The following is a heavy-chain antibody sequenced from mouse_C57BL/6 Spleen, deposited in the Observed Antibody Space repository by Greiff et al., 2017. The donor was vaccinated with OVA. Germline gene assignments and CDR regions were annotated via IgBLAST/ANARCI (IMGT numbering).Heavy chain of an antibody. CDR3: ARNYDYDDAMDY. V-gene: IGHV1-66*01. Sequence: VQLQHSGPELVKPGASVKISCKASGYSFTSYYIHWVKQRPGQGLEWIGWIYPGSGNTKYNEKFKGKATLTADTSSSTAYMQLSSLTSEDSAVFYCARNYDYDDAMDYWGQGTSVTVSS. D-gene: IGHD2-4*01. CDR1: GYSFTSYY. CDR2: IYPGSGNT. J-gene: IGHJ4*01.